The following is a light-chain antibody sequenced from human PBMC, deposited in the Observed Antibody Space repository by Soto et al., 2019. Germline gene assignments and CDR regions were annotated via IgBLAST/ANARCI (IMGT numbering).Light chain of an antibody. J-gene: IGKJ1*01. V-gene: IGKV3-15*01. Sequence: EIVMTQSPATLSVSPGETVTLSCRASQSIRTNLAWYQHKPGQSPRLLIYGASKRATGFPARFSGSGSGTEFTLSISSLQSEDFATYYCQQTYNLPRTFGQGTKVDIK. CDR1: QSIRTN. CDR2: GAS. CDR3: QQTYNLPRT.